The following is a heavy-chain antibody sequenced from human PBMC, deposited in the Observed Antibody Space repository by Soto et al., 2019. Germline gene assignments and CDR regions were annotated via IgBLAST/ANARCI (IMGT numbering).Heavy chain of an antibody. D-gene: IGHD3-16*01. Sequence: ASVKVSFKASGYSFTSYGISWVRQAPGQGLEWMGWISAYNGNTNYAQKLQGRVTMTTDTSTSTAYMELRSLRSDDTAVYYCARDANDDYIWGSLSWFDPWGQGTLVTVSS. CDR3: ARDANDDYIWGSLSWFDP. J-gene: IGHJ5*02. CDR2: ISAYNGNT. V-gene: IGHV1-18*01. CDR1: GYSFTSYG.